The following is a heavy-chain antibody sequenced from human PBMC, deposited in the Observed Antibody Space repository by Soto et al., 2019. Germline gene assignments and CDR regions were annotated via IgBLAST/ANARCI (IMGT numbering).Heavy chain of an antibody. CDR1: GGSISSYY. Sequence: PSETLSLTCTVSGGSISSYYWSWIRQPPGKGLEWIGYIYYSGSTNYNPSLKSRVTISVDTSKNQFSLKLSSVTAADTAVYYCARHHSQSHDPEPFIAADGTHWYDPRSQGTLVTVSS. V-gene: IGHV4-59*01. D-gene: IGHD6-13*01. CDR3: ARHHSQSHDPEPFIAADGTHWYDP. CDR2: IYYSGST. J-gene: IGHJ5*02.